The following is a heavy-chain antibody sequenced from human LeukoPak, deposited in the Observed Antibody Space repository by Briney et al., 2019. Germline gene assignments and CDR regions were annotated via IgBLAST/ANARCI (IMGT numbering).Heavy chain of an antibody. Sequence: GGSLRLSRAASGFTFNRYRMTRVRQAPGKGLEWVSLITASGTTTYYADSVKGRFTISRDNSKNTLFLQMNSLRAEDTALYYCDSCPASGFCDTGTCYGSCFDSWGRGTLVTVSS. J-gene: IGHJ4*02. CDR3: DSCPASGFCDTGTCYGSCFDS. CDR1: GFTFNRYR. D-gene: IGHD1-1*01. V-gene: IGHV3-23*01. CDR2: ITASGTTT.